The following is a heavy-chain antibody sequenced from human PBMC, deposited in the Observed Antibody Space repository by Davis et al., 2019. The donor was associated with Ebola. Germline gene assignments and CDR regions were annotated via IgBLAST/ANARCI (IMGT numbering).Heavy chain of an antibody. J-gene: IGHJ4*02. D-gene: IGHD3/OR15-3a*01. Sequence: PGGSLRLSCAASDFTFSLHSMNWVRQAPGKGLEWVSSISSSGTYIYSADSVKGRFTISRDNAKNSLYLQMNSLRGEDTAVYFCVRDLGFDFGLISYFDFWGQGTQVTVSS. CDR2: ISSSGTYI. CDR3: VRDLGFDFGLISYFDF. CDR1: DFTFSLHS. V-gene: IGHV3-21*01.